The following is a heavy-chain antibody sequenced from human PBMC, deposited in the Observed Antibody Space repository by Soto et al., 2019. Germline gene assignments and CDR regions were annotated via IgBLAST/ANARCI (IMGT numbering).Heavy chain of an antibody. CDR1: GFTFSSYA. V-gene: IGHV3-23*01. Sequence: EVRLLESGGGLVQPGGPLRLSCAASGFTFSSYAMSWVRQAPGQGLEWVSTIIGSGGSANYADSVKGRFTISRDSSKNTLYLQMNSLRADDTAVYYCARHILITILGYYYGMDVWGQGTTVTVSS. CDR3: ARHILITILGYYYGMDV. CDR2: IIGSGGSA. D-gene: IGHD3-9*01. J-gene: IGHJ6*01.